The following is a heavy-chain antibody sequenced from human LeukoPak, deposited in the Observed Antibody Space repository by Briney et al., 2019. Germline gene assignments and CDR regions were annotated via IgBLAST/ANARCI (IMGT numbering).Heavy chain of an antibody. CDR1: GYTLTGYY. CDR3: ARDTVGASVFDY. Sequence: GASVKDSCKASGYTLTGYYMHWVRQAPGQGLEWMGWINPNSGGTNYAQKFQGRVTMTRDTSISTAYMELSRLRSDDTAVHYCARDTVGASVFDYWGQGTLVTVSS. CDR2: INPNSGGT. V-gene: IGHV1-2*02. D-gene: IGHD1-26*01. J-gene: IGHJ4*02.